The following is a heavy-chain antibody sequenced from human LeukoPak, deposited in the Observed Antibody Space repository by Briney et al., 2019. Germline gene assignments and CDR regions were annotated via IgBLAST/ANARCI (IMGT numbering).Heavy chain of an antibody. D-gene: IGHD5-12*01. CDR2: IYYSGST. J-gene: IGHJ4*02. V-gene: IGHV4-59*11. CDR3: ASVSGYDHSRFDH. CDR1: GGSISSHY. Sequence: SETLSLTCTVSGGSISSHYWSWIRQPPGKGLEWIGYIYYSGSTNYNPSLKSRVTISVDTSKNQFSLKLSSVTAADTAVYYCASVSGYDHSRFDHWGQGTLVTVSS.